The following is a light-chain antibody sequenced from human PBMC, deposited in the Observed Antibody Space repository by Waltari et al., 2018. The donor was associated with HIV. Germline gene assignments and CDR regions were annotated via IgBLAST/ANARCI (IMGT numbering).Light chain of an antibody. J-gene: IGKJ5*01. CDR1: QSVSSY. Sequence: EIVLTQSPATLSLSPGERATLSCRASQSVSSYLAWYQQKPGQAPRLLIYAASKRATGIPARFSGSGSGTDFTLTISSLEPEDFAVDYCQQRTNWPPSITFGQGTRLEIK. CDR3: QQRTNWPPSIT. CDR2: AAS. V-gene: IGKV3-11*01.